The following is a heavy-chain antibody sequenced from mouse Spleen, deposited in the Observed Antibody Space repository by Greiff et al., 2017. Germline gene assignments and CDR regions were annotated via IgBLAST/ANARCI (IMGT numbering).Heavy chain of an antibody. CDR1: GFTFSSYA. D-gene: IGHD2-14*01. Sequence: EVMLVESGGGLVKLGGSLKLSCAASGFTFSSYAMSWVRQTPEKRLEWVATISSGGGNTYYPDSVKGRFTISRDNAKNTLYLQMSSLKSEDTAMYYCARQVRQDFDYWGQGTTLTVSS. J-gene: IGHJ2*01. V-gene: IGHV5-9*01. CDR3: ARQVRQDFDY. CDR2: ISSGGGNT.